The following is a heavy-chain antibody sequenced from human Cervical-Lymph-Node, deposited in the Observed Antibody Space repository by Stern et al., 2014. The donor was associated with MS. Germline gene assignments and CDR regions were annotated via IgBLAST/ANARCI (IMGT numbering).Heavy chain of an antibody. V-gene: IGHV1-3*01. CDR1: GYAFTKYA. CDR2: FYGGNGNT. J-gene: IGHJ6*02. D-gene: IGHD3-16*01. CDR3: ARATHYDPQPRDFYYGMDV. Sequence: QVQLVQSGAEVKKPGASVHVSCKASGYAFTKYAIHWVRQAPGQRLQWMGWFYGGNGNTKYSQTFQGRVTFTQDTSATTAYMEVRSLRSDDTAVYYCARATHYDPQPRDFYYGMDVWGQGTTVIVSS.